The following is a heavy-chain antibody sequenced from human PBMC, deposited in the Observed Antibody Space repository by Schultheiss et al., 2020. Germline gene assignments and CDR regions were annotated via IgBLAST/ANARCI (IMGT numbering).Heavy chain of an antibody. CDR3: ARDPGAAAAGTGFDY. D-gene: IGHD6-13*01. V-gene: IGHV3-21*01. CDR2: ISSSSSYI. Sequence: GGSLGLSCAASGFTFSSYSMNWVRQAPGKGLEWVSSISSSSSYIYYADSVKGRFTISRDNAKNSLYLQMNSLRAEDTAVYYCARDPGAAAAGTGFDYWGQGTLVTVSS. J-gene: IGHJ4*02. CDR1: GFTFSSYS.